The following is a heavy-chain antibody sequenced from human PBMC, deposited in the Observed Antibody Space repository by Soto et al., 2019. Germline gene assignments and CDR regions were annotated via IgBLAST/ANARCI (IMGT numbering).Heavy chain of an antibody. CDR3: ARDMGSGWFDP. J-gene: IGHJ5*02. V-gene: IGHV4-61*01. CDR2: IYYSGST. CDR1: GGSVSSGSYY. D-gene: IGHD1-26*01. Sequence: QVQLQESGPGLVKPSETLSLTCTVSGGSVSSGSYYWSWIRQPPGKGLEWIGYIYYSGSTNYNPPLKRRFTISVDTSKNQFSLKLSSVTAADTAVYYCARDMGSGWFDPWGQGTLVTVSS.